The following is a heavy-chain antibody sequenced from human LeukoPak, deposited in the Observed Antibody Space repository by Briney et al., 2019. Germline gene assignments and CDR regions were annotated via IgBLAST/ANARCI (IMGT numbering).Heavy chain of an antibody. D-gene: IGHD2-8*02. V-gene: IGHV4-59*01. CDR3: ARDRVGHCTSVTCPTFEY. J-gene: IGHJ4*02. CDR2: IYYSGST. CDR1: GGSISSYY. Sequence: PSETLSLTCTVSGGSISSYYWSWIRQPPGKGLEWIGYIYYSGSTNYNPSLKSRVTISVDTSKNQFSLKLSSVTAADTAVYYCARDRVGHCTSVTCPTFEYWGQGTLVTVSS.